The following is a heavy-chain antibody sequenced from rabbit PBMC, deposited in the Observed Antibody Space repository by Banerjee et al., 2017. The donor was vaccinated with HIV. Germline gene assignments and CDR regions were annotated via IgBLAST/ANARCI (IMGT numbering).Heavy chain of an antibody. CDR2: INAGNDGST. D-gene: IGHD8-1*01. CDR1: GFSFSGSYW. V-gene: IGHV1S40*01. CDR3: ARDLGGSSDL. Sequence: QSLEESGGDLVKPGASLTLTCTASGFSFSGSYWICWVRQAPVTGLEWIACINAGNDGSTCYASWAKGRFTISKTSSTTVTLQMTSLTAADTATYFCARDLGGSSDLWGQGTLVTVS. J-gene: IGHJ4*01.